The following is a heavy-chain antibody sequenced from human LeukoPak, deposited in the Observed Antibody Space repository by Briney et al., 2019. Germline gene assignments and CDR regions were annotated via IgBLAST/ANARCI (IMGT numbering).Heavy chain of an antibody. Sequence: PSETLSLTCTVSGASISSYYWSWIRQPPGKGLEWIGYIYHSGSTNYNPSLKSRVTISVDTSKNQFSLKLSSVTAADTAVYYCAKKRPAAIGRSVDFDYWGQGTLVTVSS. V-gene: IGHV4-59*01. CDR1: GASISSYY. CDR2: IYHSGST. J-gene: IGHJ4*02. D-gene: IGHD2-2*01. CDR3: AKKRPAAIGRSVDFDY.